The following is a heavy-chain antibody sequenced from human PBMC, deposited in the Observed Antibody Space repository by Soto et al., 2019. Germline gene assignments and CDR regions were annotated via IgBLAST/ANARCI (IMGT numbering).Heavy chain of an antibody. Sequence: GGSLRLSCAASGFTFSSYGMHWVRQAPGKGLEWVAVIWYDGSNKYYADSVKGRFTISRDNSKNTLYLQMNSLRAEDTAVYYCARDAGYSNMGYYFDYWGQGTLVTVSS. CDR3: ARDAGYSNMGYYFDY. J-gene: IGHJ4*02. CDR2: IWYDGSNK. CDR1: GFTFSSYG. V-gene: IGHV3-33*01. D-gene: IGHD4-4*01.